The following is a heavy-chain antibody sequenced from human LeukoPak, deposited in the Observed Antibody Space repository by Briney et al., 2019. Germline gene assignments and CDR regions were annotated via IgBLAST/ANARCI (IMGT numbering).Heavy chain of an antibody. CDR1: GFTFSGYS. V-gene: IGHV3-48*04. D-gene: IGHD2-2*01. CDR3: AKRGVVVPAVYPDEVEYSDY. CDR2: ISGSSSPI. J-gene: IGHJ4*02. Sequence: PGGSLRLSCAASGFTFSGYSMNWVRQAPGKGLEWVSYISGSSSPIFYADSVKGRFTISRDNSKNTLYLQMSSLRAEDTAVYYCAKRGVVVPAVYPDEVEYSDYWGQGALVTVSS.